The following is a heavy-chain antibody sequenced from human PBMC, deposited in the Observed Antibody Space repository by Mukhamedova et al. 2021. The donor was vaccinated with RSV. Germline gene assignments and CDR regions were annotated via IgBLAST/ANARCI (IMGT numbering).Heavy chain of an antibody. Sequence: PSLKSRVTVSVDTTKNQFSLKLSSVTAADTAVYYCARGPSRGYSYGRAAQYYGLDLWGQGTTVTVSS. J-gene: IGHJ6*02. V-gene: IGHV4-34*01. D-gene: IGHD5-18*01. CDR3: ARGPSRGYSYGRAAQYYGLDL.